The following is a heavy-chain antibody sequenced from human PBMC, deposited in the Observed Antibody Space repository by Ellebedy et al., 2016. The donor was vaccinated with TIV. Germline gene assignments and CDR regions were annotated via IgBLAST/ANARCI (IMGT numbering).Heavy chain of an antibody. CDR1: GFSISSYT. CDR2: ISSSTGNI. V-gene: IGHV3-48*01. CDR3: ARKILFYYGMDV. J-gene: IGHJ6*02. Sequence: GESLKISCAASGFSISSYTIHWVRQAPRKGLEWVSSISSSTGNIYYADSVRGRFTISRDTAKNSLYLQMNSLRAEDTDVYYCARKILFYYGMDVWGQGTTVTVSS.